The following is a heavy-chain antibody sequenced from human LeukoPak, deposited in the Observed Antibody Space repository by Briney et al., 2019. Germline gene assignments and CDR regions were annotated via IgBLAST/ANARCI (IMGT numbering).Heavy chain of an antibody. V-gene: IGHV3-48*04. Sequence: GGSLRLSCAASGFTFSSYGMHWVRQAPGKGLEGVSYISSSGSTIYYADSVKGGFTIYRDNAKNSLYLQMNSLRAEDTAVYYCARDSSGWSYYFDYWGQGTLVTVSS. D-gene: IGHD6-19*01. J-gene: IGHJ4*02. CDR2: ISSSGSTI. CDR1: GFTFSSYG. CDR3: ARDSSGWSYYFDY.